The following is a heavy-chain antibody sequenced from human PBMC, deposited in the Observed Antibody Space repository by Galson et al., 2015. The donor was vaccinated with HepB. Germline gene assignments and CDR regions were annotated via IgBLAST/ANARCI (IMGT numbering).Heavy chain of an antibody. V-gene: IGHV1-18*01. CDR3: ARDLVGPTSTFDY. CDR2: ISAHKSNT. D-gene: IGHD1-26*01. J-gene: IGHJ4*02. Sequence: SVKVSCKASGYTFTTYGISWVRQAPGQGLEWMGWISAHKSNTIYAQKLQGRVTMTTDTSTTTAYMELRSLRSDDTAVYYCARDLVGPTSTFDYWGQGTLVTVSS. CDR1: GYTFTTYG.